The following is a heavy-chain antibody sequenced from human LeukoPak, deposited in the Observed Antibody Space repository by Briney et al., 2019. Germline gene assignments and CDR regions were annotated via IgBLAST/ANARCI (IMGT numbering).Heavy chain of an antibody. CDR1: GFIFDNYA. Sequence: PGGSLRLSFAASGFIFDNYAMNWVRQAPRKGLERVSGISDSGDSTYYADSVKGRFTISRDNSKNTLYVQMNSLRAEDTAIYYCAKEGFDYWGQGTLVTVSS. V-gene: IGHV3-23*01. CDR3: AKEGFDY. J-gene: IGHJ4*02. CDR2: ISDSGDST.